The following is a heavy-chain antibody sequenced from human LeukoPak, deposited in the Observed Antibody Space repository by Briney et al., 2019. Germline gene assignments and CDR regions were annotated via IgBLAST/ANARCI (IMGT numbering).Heavy chain of an antibody. CDR1: GGSISSSY. V-gene: IGHV4-59*08. D-gene: IGHD2-15*01. CDR3: ARHCSGGSCSGLGMGV. CDR2: IYYGGST. J-gene: IGHJ6*02. Sequence: SETLSPTCTVSGGSISSSYGRWIRQPPGEGLEWIGYIYYGGSTNYNPSLKSRVTISVDRSKNQFSLKLSSVTAADTAVFYCARHCSGGSCSGLGMGVWGQGTTVTVSS.